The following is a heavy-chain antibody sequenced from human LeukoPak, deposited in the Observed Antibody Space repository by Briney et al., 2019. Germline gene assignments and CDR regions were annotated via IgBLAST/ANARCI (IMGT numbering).Heavy chain of an antibody. J-gene: IGHJ4*02. Sequence: VKVSCKASGGTFSSYAISWVRQAPGQGLEWMGGIIPIFGTANYAQKFQGRVTITTDESTSTAYMELSSLRSEDTAVYYCATNYQPLSPFDYWGQGTLVTVSS. V-gene: IGHV1-69*05. CDR3: ATNYQPLSPFDY. D-gene: IGHD2-2*01. CDR2: IIPIFGTA. CDR1: GGTFSSYA.